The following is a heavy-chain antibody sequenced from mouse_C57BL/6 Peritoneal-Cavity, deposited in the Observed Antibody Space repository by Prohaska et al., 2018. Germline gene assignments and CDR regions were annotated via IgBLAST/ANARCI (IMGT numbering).Heavy chain of an antibody. Sequence: EVQLLETGGGLVQPGGSRGLSCEGSGFTFSGFWMSWVRQTPGKTLEWIGEINSDGSAINYAPSIKDRFTSFRDNDKSTLYLQMSNVRSEDTATYFCMRYGNYWYFDVWGTGTTVTVSS. CDR3: MRYGNYWYFDV. J-gene: IGHJ1*03. D-gene: IGHD2-1*01. CDR2: INSDGSAI. V-gene: IGHV11-2*01. CDR1: GFTFSGFW.